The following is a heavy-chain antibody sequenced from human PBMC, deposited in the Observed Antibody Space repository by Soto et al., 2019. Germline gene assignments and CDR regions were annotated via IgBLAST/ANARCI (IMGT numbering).Heavy chain of an antibody. J-gene: IGHJ4*02. Sequence: ASVKVSCKASGYILTSYGISWVRQATGQGLEWMGWMNPNSGNTGYAQKFQGRVTMTRNTSISTAYMELSSLRSEDTAVYYCARVYKRVEAAGYLGYWGQGTLVTVSS. CDR1: GYILTSYG. D-gene: IGHD6-13*01. CDR2: MNPNSGNT. CDR3: ARVYKRVEAAGYLGY. V-gene: IGHV1-8*02.